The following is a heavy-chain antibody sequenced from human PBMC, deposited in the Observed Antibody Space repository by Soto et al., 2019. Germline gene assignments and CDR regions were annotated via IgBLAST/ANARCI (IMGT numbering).Heavy chain of an antibody. D-gene: IGHD3-3*01. Sequence: QVQLVESGGGVVRPGRSLRLSCAASGFTFSSYAMHWVRQAPGKGLEWVAVISYDGSNKYYADSVKGRFTISRDNSKNTLYLQMNSLRAEDTAVYYCASLPLRFLEWSDLDYWGQGTLVTVSS. CDR3: ASLPLRFLEWSDLDY. CDR1: GFTFSSYA. CDR2: ISYDGSNK. J-gene: IGHJ4*02. V-gene: IGHV3-30-3*01.